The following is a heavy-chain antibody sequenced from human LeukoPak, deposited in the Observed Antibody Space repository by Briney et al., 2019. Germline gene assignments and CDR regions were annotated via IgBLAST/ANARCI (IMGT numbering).Heavy chain of an antibody. V-gene: IGHV1-2*02. D-gene: IGHD3-9*01. CDR1: GYTFTSYY. CDR2: INPNSGGT. CDR3: ARPYDILTGYSYFDY. J-gene: IGHJ4*02. Sequence: ASVKVSCKASGYTFTSYYMHWVRQAPGQGLEWMGWINPNSGGTNYAQKFQGRVTMTRDTSISTAYMELSRLRSDDTAVYNCARPYDILTGYSYFDYWGQGTLVTVSS.